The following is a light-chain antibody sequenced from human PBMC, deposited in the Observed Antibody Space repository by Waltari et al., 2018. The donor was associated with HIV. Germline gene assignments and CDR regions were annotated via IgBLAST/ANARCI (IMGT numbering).Light chain of an antibody. CDR2: GND. Sequence: SSELTQDPAVSVALGQTVRITCPGDSLRSYYASWYQQKPGQATLLVVYGNDKPPSGIPDRFSGSSSGNTASLTITGAQAEDEADYYCNSRDSSGHHLVFATGTTVTVL. J-gene: IGLJ1*01. CDR1: SLRSYY. CDR3: NSRDSSGHHLV. V-gene: IGLV3-19*01.